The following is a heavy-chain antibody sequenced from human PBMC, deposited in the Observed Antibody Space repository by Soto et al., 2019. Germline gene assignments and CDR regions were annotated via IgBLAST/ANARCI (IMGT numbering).Heavy chain of an antibody. CDR2: IWYDGSNK. CDR1: GFTFSSYG. J-gene: IGHJ4*02. V-gene: IGHV3-33*01. D-gene: IGHD6-6*01. Sequence: GGSLRLSCAASGFTFSSYGMHWVRQAPGKGLEWVAVIWYDGSNKYYADSVKGRFTISRDNSRNTLYLQMNSLRAEDTAVYYCARAPYSSSYLFDYWGQGTLVTVS. CDR3: ARAPYSSSYLFDY.